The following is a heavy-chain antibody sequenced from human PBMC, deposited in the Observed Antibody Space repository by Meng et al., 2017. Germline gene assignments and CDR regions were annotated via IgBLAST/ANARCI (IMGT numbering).Heavy chain of an antibody. V-gene: IGHV1-8*03. Sequence: ASVKVSCKASGYTFTSYDINWVRQATGQGLEWMGWMNPNSGNTGYAQKFQGRVTITRNTSISTAYMELSSLRSEDTAVYYCARDRAPYQDTAMVTGYYYYGMDVWGQGTTVTVSS. CDR2: MNPNSGNT. CDR3: ARDRAPYQDTAMVTGYYYYGMDV. D-gene: IGHD5-18*01. CDR1: GYTFTSYD. J-gene: IGHJ6*02.